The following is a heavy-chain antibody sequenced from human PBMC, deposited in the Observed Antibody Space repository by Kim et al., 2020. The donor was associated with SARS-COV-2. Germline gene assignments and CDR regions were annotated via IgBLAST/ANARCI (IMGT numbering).Heavy chain of an antibody. CDR2: IYYSGST. V-gene: IGHV4-59*13. D-gene: IGHD3-10*01. J-gene: IGHJ6*02. Sequence: SETLFLTCTVSGGSISSYYWSWIRQPPGKGLEWIGYIYYSGSTNYNPSLKSRVTISVDTSKNQFSLKLSSVTAADTAVYYCARDRSASTYYGSGSPYYYYYGMDVWGQGTTVTVSS. CDR1: GGSISSYY. CDR3: ARDRSASTYYGSGSPYYYYYGMDV.